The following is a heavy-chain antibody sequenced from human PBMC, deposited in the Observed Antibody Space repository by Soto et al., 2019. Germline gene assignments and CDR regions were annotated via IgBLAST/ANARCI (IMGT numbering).Heavy chain of an antibody. V-gene: IGHV1-18*04. D-gene: IGHD6-19*01. CDR2: ISAYNGHI. J-gene: IGHJ4*01. CDR1: GFTFTNYG. Sequence: ASVKVSCKASGFTFTNYGISWVLQAPRRGLEWMGRISAYNGHINYAQNLQGRVTMTTDTSTTTAYMDLRGLTSDDTSVYYCARADSSGRHHLDYWGQ. CDR3: ARADSSGRHHLDY.